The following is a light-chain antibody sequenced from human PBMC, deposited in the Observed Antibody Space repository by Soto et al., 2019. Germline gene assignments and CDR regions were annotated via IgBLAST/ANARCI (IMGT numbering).Light chain of an antibody. CDR3: QQLNSYTLT. V-gene: IGKV1-9*01. CDR2: GAS. Sequence: DIQLTQSPSFLSASVGDRVTITCRASQGITNYLAWYQQKPGKAPKLLIYGASTLQSGVPSRFSGSGSGTEFTFTISSLQPEDFATYYCQQLNSYTLTFGQGTRLEIK. J-gene: IGKJ5*01. CDR1: QGITNY.